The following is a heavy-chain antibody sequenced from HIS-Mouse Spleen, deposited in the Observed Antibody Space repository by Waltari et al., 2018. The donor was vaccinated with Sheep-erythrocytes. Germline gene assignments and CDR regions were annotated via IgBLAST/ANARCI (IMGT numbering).Heavy chain of an antibody. V-gene: IGHV3-53*01. CDR1: GFTVSSNY. D-gene: IGHD4-17*01. Sequence: EVQLVESGGGLIQPGGSLRLSCAASGFTVSSNYMSWVRQAPGKGLWGVSVIYSGGSTYDADSVKGRFTISRDNSKNTLYLQMNSLRAEDTAVYYCARGHPDYGDYDAFDIWGQGTMVTVSS. CDR3: ARGHPDYGDYDAFDI. CDR2: IYSGGST. J-gene: IGHJ3*02.